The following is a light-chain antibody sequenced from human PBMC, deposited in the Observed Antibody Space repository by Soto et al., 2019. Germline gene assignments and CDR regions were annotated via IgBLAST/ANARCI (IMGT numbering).Light chain of an antibody. CDR1: QDISTA. J-gene: IGKJ1*01. CDR3: QQFSNPNV. CDR2: GAS. V-gene: IGKV1D-13*01. Sequence: TRRGSQDISTALAWYQQKPGKPPKVLIYGASTLENGVPSRFIGSGCGPDFPLSICSLLREDSALYFCQQFSNPNVVGSGTKVDIK.